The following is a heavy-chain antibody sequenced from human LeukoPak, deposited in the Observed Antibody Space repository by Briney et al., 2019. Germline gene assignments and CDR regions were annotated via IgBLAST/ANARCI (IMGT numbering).Heavy chain of an antibody. V-gene: IGHV3-21*01. J-gene: IGHJ4*02. CDR1: GYTFSSYS. D-gene: IGHD3-3*01. CDR3: ARANDFWSGYSKVYLDY. Sequence: GGSLRLSCAASGYTFSSYSMNWVRQAPGKGLEWVSCISSSSNYIYYADSVKGRFTISRDNAKNSLYLQMNSLRAEDTAVYYCARANDFWSGYSKVYLDYWGQGTLVTVFS. CDR2: ISSSSNYI.